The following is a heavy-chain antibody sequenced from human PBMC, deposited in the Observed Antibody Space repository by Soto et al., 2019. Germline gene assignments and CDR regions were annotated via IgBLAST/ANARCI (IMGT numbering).Heavy chain of an antibody. Sequence: QVQLVESGGGVVQPGRSLRLSCAASGFTFSSYAMHWVRQAPGKGLEWVAVISYDGSNKYYADSVKGRFTISRDNSKNTLYLQMNSLRAEDTAVYYCVRDKQWLVYYYFDYWGQGTLVTVSS. CDR1: GFTFSSYA. V-gene: IGHV3-30-3*01. CDR3: VRDKQWLVYYYFDY. J-gene: IGHJ4*02. D-gene: IGHD6-19*01. CDR2: ISYDGSNK.